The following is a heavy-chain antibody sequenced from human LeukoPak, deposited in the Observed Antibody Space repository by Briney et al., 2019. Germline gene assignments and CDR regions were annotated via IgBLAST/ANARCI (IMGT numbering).Heavy chain of an antibody. J-gene: IGHJ4*02. D-gene: IGHD1-26*01. CDR2: IFPLFETT. CDR1: GGTFNKYA. CDR3: ARGRESHGHYFHF. V-gene: IGHV1-69*13. Sequence: SVKVSCKASGGTFNKYAINWVRQAPGQGLEWMGGIFPLFETTNYAQGFKGRVTITADDSTSTAYMELNSLRTEDTAVYYCARGRESHGHYFHFWGQGTLVTVSS.